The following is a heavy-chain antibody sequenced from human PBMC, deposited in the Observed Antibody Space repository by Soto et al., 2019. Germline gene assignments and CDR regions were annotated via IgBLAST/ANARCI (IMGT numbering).Heavy chain of an antibody. V-gene: IGHV1-69*01. CDR1: GGTFSSYA. D-gene: IGHD3-10*01. CDR3: ARVGSQPGGGFDY. CDR2: IIPIFGTA. Sequence: QVQLVQSGAEVKKPGSSVKVSCKASGGTFSSYAISWVRQAPGQGLEWMGGIIPIFGTANYAQKFQGRVTFTAEDSTSTAYMELSSLRSEDRAVYYWARVGSQPGGGFDYWGQGTLVTVSS. J-gene: IGHJ4*02.